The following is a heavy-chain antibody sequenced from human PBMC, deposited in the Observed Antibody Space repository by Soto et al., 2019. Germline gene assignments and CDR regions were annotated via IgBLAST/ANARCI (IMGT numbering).Heavy chain of an antibody. J-gene: IGHJ4*02. CDR2: ISAYNGNT. D-gene: IGHD1-20*01. CDR1: VYTFTSYG. V-gene: IGHV1-18*04. CDR3: ARDAGAAGIGPNDS. Sequence: GXSVKVSCKASVYTFTSYGISWVRQAPGQGLEWMGWISAYNGNTNYAQKLQGRVTMTTDTSTSTAYMELRSLRSDDTAVYYCARDAGAAGIGPNDSWGQGTLVTVSS.